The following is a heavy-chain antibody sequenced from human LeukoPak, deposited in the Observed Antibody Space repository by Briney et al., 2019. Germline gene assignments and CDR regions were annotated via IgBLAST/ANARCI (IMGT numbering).Heavy chain of an antibody. Sequence: PGGSLRLSCAASGFTFDDYAMHWVRQAPGKGLEWVSGISWNSGSIGYADSVKGRFTISRDNAKNSLYLQMNSLRAEDTAVYYCAKGAADRVMVGGLLDYWGQGTLVTVSS. D-gene: IGHD5-18*01. CDR1: GFTFDDYA. CDR2: ISWNSGSI. J-gene: IGHJ4*02. V-gene: IGHV3-9*01. CDR3: AKGAADRVMVGGLLDY.